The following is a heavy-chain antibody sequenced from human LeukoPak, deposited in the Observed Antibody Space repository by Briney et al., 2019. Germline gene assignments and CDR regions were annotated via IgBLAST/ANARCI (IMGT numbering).Heavy chain of an antibody. CDR3: ARDQVAVAGDDAFDI. CDR2: IYYSGST. D-gene: IGHD6-19*01. J-gene: IGHJ3*02. CDR1: GGSISSSSNY. V-gene: IGHV4-39*02. Sequence: SETLSLTCAVSGGSISSSSNYWGWIRQPPGKGLEWIVSIYYSGSTYYNPSLNSRVTISVDTSKNQFSLKLSSVTAADTAVYYCARDQVAVAGDDAFDIWGQGTMVTVSS.